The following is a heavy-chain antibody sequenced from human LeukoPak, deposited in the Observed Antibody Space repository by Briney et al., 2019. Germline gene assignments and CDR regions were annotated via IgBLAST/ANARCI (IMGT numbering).Heavy chain of an antibody. J-gene: IGHJ4*02. CDR1: GFTFDDYA. D-gene: IGHD3-22*01. Sequence: GGSLRLSCAASGFTFDDYAMHWVRQAPGKGLEWVSGISWNSGSIGYADSVKGRFTISRDNAKNSLYLQMNSLRAEDTAVYYCARRGVYYDSSGYYYPFDYWGQGTLVTVSS. CDR2: ISWNSGSI. CDR3: ARRGVYYDSSGYYYPFDY. V-gene: IGHV3-9*01.